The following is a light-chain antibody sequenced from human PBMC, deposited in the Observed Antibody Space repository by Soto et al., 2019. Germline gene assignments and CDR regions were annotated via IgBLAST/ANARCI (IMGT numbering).Light chain of an antibody. CDR3: QQRSNWPPT. CDR1: QSVGSY. J-gene: IGKJ1*01. Sequence: EIVLIQSPATLSLSPGERATLSCRASQSVGSYLAWYQHKPGQAPGLLIYGASKRATGTPDRFIGSGSGTDFTLTISSLEPEDFAVYYCQQRSNWPPTFGQGTKVDIK. V-gene: IGKV3-11*01. CDR2: GAS.